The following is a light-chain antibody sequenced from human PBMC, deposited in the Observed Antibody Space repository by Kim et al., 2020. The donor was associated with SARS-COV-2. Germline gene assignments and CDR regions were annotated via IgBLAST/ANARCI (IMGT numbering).Light chain of an antibody. CDR3: QSYDSSSEV. J-gene: IGLJ3*02. CDR2: END. V-gene: IGLV6-57*03. Sequence: GKTVTLSCTRSPGAIASNYVQWYRQRPGSAPTTVIYENDQRPSGVPDRFSGSIDSSSNSASLTISGLKTEDEADYYCQSYDSSSEVFGGGTQLTVL. CDR1: PGAIASNY.